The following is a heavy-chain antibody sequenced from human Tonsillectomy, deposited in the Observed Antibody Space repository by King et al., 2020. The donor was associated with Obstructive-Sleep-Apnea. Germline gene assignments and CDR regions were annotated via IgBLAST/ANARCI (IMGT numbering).Heavy chain of an antibody. J-gene: IGHJ4*02. D-gene: IGHD5-12*01. CDR2: IRYDGSNK. CDR3: AKDRIVATIVSSCPSL. Sequence: VQLVESGGGVVQPGKSLRLSCAASGFTFSSYGMHWVRQAPGKGLEWVAFIRYDGSNKYYADSVKGRFTISRDNSKNTLYLQMNSLRAEDTAVYYCAKDRIVATIVSSCPSLWGQGTLVTVSS. CDR1: GFTFSSYG. V-gene: IGHV3-30*02.